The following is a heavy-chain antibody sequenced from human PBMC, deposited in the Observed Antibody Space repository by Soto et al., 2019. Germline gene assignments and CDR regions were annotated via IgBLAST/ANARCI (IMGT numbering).Heavy chain of an antibody. CDR1: GDSITTYH. CDR2: IDYSGRT. Sequence: SETLSLTCTVSGDSITTYHWSWIRQPPGNGLEFIGYIDYSGRTDYNPSLRGRVTISLDTPNKHFSLKLSSVTAADTAVYYCARNWFSVAGRYYFDYWGHGTLVTVSS. CDR3: ARNWFSVAGRYYFDY. V-gene: IGHV4-59*01. D-gene: IGHD6-19*01. J-gene: IGHJ4*01.